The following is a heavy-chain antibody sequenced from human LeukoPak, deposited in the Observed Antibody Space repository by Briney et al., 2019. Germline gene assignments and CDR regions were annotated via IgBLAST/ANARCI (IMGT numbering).Heavy chain of an antibody. V-gene: IGHV1-18*04. Sequence: ASVTVSFTSSGYTFTIYGISWVRQAPGQGLEWMGWISAYNGNTNYAQKLQGRVTMTTDTSTSTAYMELRSLRSDDTAVYYCARVFAFGGVIVETDAFDIWGQGTMVTVSS. CDR1: GYTFTIYG. D-gene: IGHD3-16*02. CDR2: ISAYNGNT. CDR3: ARVFAFGGVIVETDAFDI. J-gene: IGHJ3*02.